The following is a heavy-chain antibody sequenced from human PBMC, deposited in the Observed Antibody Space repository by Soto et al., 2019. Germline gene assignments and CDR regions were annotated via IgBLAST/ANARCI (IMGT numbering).Heavy chain of an antibody. D-gene: IGHD2-21*01. CDR3: ARGSYQGGDWFDP. CDR1: GYTFTNYD. Sequence: QVQLVQSGAEVKKPGASVKVSCKASGYTFTNYDINWVRQATGQGLEWMGWMNPNSGNTGYGQKFQGRVTMTRNTSISTADMELSSLRSEDTAVDYGARGSYQGGDWFDPWGQGTLVTVSS. J-gene: IGHJ5*02. CDR2: MNPNSGNT. V-gene: IGHV1-8*01.